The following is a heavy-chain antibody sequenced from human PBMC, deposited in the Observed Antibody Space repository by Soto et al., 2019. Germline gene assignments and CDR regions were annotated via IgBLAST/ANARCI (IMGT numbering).Heavy chain of an antibody. CDR2: ISGSGNST. J-gene: IGHJ5*02. CDR3: ARDVWELLRGFDP. V-gene: IGHV3-23*01. D-gene: IGHD1-26*01. Sequence: EVQLLESGGGLVQPGGSLRLSCAVSGFTFSNYAMSWVRQAPGKGLEWVSAISGSGNSTNYADSVKGRFTISRDNSKNTVYLQMNGLRAEDTAVYYCARDVWELLRGFDPWGQGTLVTVSS. CDR1: GFTFSNYA.